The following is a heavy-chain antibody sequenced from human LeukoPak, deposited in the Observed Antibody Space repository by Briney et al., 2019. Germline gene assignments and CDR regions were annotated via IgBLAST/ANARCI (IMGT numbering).Heavy chain of an antibody. J-gene: IGHJ4*02. V-gene: IGHV3-33*01. Sequence: GRSLRLSCAASGFTFSSYGMHWVRQAPGKGLEWVALLYFDGSNKYYADSVKGRFTISRDNSMNTVYLQMNSLRADDTALYYCARGPGAWPSHFDNWGQGTLVTVSS. CDR1: GFTFSSYG. CDR2: LYFDGSNK. CDR3: ARGPGAWPSHFDN.